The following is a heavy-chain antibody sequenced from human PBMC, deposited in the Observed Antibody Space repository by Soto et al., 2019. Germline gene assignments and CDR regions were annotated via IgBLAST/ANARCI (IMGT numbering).Heavy chain of an antibody. CDR2: LGAARDP. CDR3: ARAYLGRLPRRADYYYAMDV. Sequence: PGGSLRLSCAASGFSFRDYDMRWVRRRKGKGLEWVSALGAARDPYYVGSVKGRFSVSRDNAQNSLFLQMNNLRVDDTAVYFCARAYLGRLPRRADYYYAMDVWGRGTTVTVSS. V-gene: IGHV3-13*05. J-gene: IGHJ6*02. CDR1: GFSFRDYD. D-gene: IGHD1-26*01.